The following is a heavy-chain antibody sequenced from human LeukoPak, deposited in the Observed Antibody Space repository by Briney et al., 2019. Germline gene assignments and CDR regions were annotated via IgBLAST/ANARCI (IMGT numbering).Heavy chain of an antibody. Sequence: PGRSLRLSCAASGFTFSSYAMHWVRQAPGKGLEWVAVISYDGSNKYYADSVKGRFTISRDNSKNTLYLQMNSLRAEDTAVYYCARAVSGSLYGDFDFWGQGTLVTVSS. CDR3: ARAVSGSLYGDFDF. D-gene: IGHD1-26*01. CDR1: GFTFSSYA. V-gene: IGHV3-30-3*01. J-gene: IGHJ4*02. CDR2: ISYDGSNK.